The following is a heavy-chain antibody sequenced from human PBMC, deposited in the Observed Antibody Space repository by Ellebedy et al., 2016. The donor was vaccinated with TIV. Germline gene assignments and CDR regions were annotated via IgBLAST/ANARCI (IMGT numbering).Heavy chain of an antibody. D-gene: IGHD3-10*01. V-gene: IGHV3-23*01. Sequence: PGGSLRLSCVVSGVTFSSHAMSWVRQAPGQGLEWVSGISGSGGSTYYIDSVKGRFSISRDNSMNTVFLEVNSLSAEDTAVYYCAKDRAMRWFGDSEISYFEFWGQGTVVTVSS. J-gene: IGHJ4*02. CDR1: GVTFSSHA. CDR2: ISGSGGST. CDR3: AKDRAMRWFGDSEISYFEF.